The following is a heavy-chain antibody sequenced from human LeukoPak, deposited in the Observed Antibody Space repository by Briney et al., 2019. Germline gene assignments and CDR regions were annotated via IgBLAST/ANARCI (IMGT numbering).Heavy chain of an antibody. CDR2: ISAYNGNT. V-gene: IGHV1-18*01. CDR3: ARGSTLRGDSPYYFDY. Sequence: GASVKVSCKASGYTFTSYGISWVRQAPGQGLEWMGWISAYNGNTNYAQKLQGRVTMTTDTSTSTAYMELRSLRSDDTAVYYCARGSTLRGDSPYYFDYWGQGTLVTVSS. CDR1: GYTFTSYG. J-gene: IGHJ4*02. D-gene: IGHD3-10*01.